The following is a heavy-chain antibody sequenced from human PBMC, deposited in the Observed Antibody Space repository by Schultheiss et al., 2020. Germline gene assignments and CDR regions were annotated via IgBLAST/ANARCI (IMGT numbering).Heavy chain of an antibody. V-gene: IGHV3-13*01. D-gene: IGHD1-26*01. J-gene: IGHJ4*02. CDR2: IGTAGDT. CDR3: ARSGSGSYHEPYYFDY. Sequence: GGSLRLSCAASGFTFSSYDMHWVRQATGKGLEWVSAIGTAGDTYYPGSVKGRFTISRENAKNSLYLQMNSLRAGDTAVYYCARSGSGSYHEPYYFDYWGQGTLVNVSS. CDR1: GFTFSSYD.